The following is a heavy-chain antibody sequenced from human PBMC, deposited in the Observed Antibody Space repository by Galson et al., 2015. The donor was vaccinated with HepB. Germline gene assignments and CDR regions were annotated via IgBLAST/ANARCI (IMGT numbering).Heavy chain of an antibody. CDR1: GYTLTELS. CDR3: ATLPGRAATPGVGEDYYYYMDV. V-gene: IGHV1-24*01. Sequence: SVKVSCKVSGYTLTELSMHWVRQAPGKGLEWMGGFDPEDGETIYAQKFQGRVTMTEDTSTDTAYMELSSLRSEDTAVYYCATLPGRAATPGVGEDYYYYMDVWGKGTTVTVSS. J-gene: IGHJ6*03. D-gene: IGHD2-15*01. CDR2: FDPEDGET.